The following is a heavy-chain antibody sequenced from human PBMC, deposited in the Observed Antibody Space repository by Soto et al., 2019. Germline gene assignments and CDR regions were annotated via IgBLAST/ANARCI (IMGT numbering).Heavy chain of an antibody. D-gene: IGHD3-9*01. V-gene: IGHV1-18*01. J-gene: IGHJ6*03. CDR1: GYTFTSYG. CDR3: ERRLTGPDPISYYYMDV. CDR2: ISAYNGNT. Sequence: ASVKVSCKASGYTFTSYGISWVRQAPGQGLEWMGWISAYNGNTNYAQKLQGRVTMTTDTSTSTAYMELRSLRSDDTAVYYCERRLTGPDPISYYYMDVWGKGTTVTVSS.